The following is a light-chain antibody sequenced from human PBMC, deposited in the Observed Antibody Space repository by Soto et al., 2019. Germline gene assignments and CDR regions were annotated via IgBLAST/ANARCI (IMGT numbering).Light chain of an antibody. CDR1: QSVNSY. CDR2: GAS. V-gene: IGKV3-11*01. CDR3: QQRSNWPPLT. J-gene: IGKJ5*01. Sequence: EIVLTQSPATLSLSPGERATLSCRASQSVNSYLAWYQHKPGQAPRLLIYGASNRATGIPARFSGSGSGTDFTPTISSLEPEYFAVYYCQQRSNWPPLTLGQGTRLEIK.